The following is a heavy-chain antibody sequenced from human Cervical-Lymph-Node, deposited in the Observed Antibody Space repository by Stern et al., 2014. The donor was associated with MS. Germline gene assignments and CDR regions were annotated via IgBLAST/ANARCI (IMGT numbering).Heavy chain of an antibody. J-gene: IGHJ6*02. CDR3: ARANYDFWSGNSSFQRYYYGMDV. CDR2: ISSSRSTI. Sequence: EVQLVESGGGLVQPGGSLRLSCAASGFTFSSYSMNWGRQAPGKGLEWISYISSSRSTIYYADSVKGRFTISRDNAKNSLYLQMNSLRDEDTAVYYCARANYDFWSGNSSFQRYYYGMDVWGQGTTVTVSS. CDR1: GFTFSSYS. D-gene: IGHD3-3*01. V-gene: IGHV3-48*02.